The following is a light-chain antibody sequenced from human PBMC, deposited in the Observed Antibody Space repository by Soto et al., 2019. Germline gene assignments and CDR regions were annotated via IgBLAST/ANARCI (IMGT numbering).Light chain of an antibody. CDR1: QGIRSW. J-gene: IGKJ4*01. Sequence: DIPMTQSPSSVSASVGDRVTITCRASQGIRSWLAWHQQKPGKAPKLLIFAASSLQSGVPSRFSGRGSGTEFTLTISSLQPEDFATYYCQQTDSFPLSFGGGTKVELK. CDR2: AAS. V-gene: IGKV1D-12*01. CDR3: QQTDSFPLS.